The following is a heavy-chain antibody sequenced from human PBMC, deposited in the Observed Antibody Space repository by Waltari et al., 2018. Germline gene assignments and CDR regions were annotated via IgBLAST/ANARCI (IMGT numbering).Heavy chain of an antibody. Sequence: QVQLVESGGGVVQPGMSLRLSCAASGFSLGSFGMHWVRQAPGKGLEWVALIFFGGGDTLYADSVRGRFTISRDNSKNTLYLDINSLRLDDTAIYYCAKDAFGNTYLDHWGQGTLVTVSS. CDR3: AKDAFGNTYLDH. J-gene: IGHJ4*02. CDR1: GFSLGSFG. V-gene: IGHV3-30*19. CDR2: IFFGGGDT. D-gene: IGHD3-10*01.